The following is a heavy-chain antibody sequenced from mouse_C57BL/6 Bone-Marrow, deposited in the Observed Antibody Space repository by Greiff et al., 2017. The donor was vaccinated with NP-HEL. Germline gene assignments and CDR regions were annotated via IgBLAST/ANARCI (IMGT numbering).Heavy chain of an antibody. CDR3: ARSYSKDWYFDV. V-gene: IGHV1-80*01. D-gene: IGHD2-5*01. Sequence: QVQLKESGAELVKPGASVKISCKASGYAFSSYWMNWVKQRPGKGLEWIGQIYPGDGDTNYNGKFKGKATLTADKSSSTAYMQLSSLTSEDSAVYFCARSYSKDWYFDVWGTGTTVTVSS. CDR1: GYAFSSYW. CDR2: IYPGDGDT. J-gene: IGHJ1*03.